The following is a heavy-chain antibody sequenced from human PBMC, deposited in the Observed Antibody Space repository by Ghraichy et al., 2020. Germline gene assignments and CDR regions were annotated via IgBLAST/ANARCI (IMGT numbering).Heavy chain of an antibody. Sequence: SETLSLTCTVSGGSISSYYWSWIRQPPGKGLEWIGFIYYSGSTNYNPSLKSRVTISVDTSNNQFSLKLSSVTAADTAVYYWCIAAGGDWFDPWGQGTLVTVSS. D-gene: IGHD6-13*01. CDR1: GGSISSYY. J-gene: IGHJ5*02. V-gene: IGHV4-59*01. CDR3: CIAAGGDWFDP. CDR2: IYYSGST.